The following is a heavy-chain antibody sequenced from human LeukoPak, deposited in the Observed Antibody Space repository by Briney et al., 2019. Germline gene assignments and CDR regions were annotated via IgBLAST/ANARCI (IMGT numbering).Heavy chain of an antibody. Sequence: GGSLRLSCAASGFTFTSHAMSWVRQAPGKGLESVSAITDSGGSTYYADSAKGRFTISRDNSKNTLYLQMNSLRAEDTAVYYCANGGISRGATLGDYWGQGALVTVSS. J-gene: IGHJ4*02. CDR1: GFTFTSHA. CDR3: ANGGISRGATLGDY. V-gene: IGHV3-23*01. CDR2: ITDSGGST. D-gene: IGHD3-10*01.